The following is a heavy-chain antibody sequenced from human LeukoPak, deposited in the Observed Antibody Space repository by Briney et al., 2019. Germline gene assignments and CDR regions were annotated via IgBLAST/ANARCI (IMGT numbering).Heavy chain of an antibody. Sequence: PSQTLSLTCAVSGGSISSGGYSWSWIRQPPGKGLEWIGYIYHSGSTYYNPSLKSRVTISVDRSKNQFSLKLSSVTAADTAVYYCARESYDFWSGYPNWFDPWGQGTLVIVSS. D-gene: IGHD3-3*01. J-gene: IGHJ5*02. CDR1: GGSISSGGYS. V-gene: IGHV4-30-2*01. CDR2: IYHSGST. CDR3: ARESYDFWSGYPNWFDP.